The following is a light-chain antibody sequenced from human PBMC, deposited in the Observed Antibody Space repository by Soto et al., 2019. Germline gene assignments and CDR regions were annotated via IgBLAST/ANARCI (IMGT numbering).Light chain of an antibody. V-gene: IGKV2-24*01. J-gene: IGKJ2*01. CDR2: KVS. CDR3: MQSTNFPHT. Sequence: DVVMTQAPLSSPVTLGQPASISCRSSLSRVKNDGNTFFNWLQHRPGQPPRLLIYKVSNRFSGVPDRFSGSGAGTEFTLEISRVDAEDVGVYYCMQSTNFPHTFGQGTKLEI. CDR1: LSRVKNDGNTF.